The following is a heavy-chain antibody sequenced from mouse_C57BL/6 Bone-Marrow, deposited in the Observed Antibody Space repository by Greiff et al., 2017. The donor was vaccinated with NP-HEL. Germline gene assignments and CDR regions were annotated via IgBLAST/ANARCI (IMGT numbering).Heavy chain of an antibody. J-gene: IGHJ3*01. CDR1: GFTFSSYG. CDR2: ISSGGSYT. Sequence: EVKVVESGGDLVKPGGSLKLSCAASGFTFSSYGMSWVRQTPDKRLEWVATISSGGSYTYYPDSVKGRFTISRDNAKNTLYLQMGSLKSEDTAMYYCANFGGAYWGQGTLVTVSA. CDR3: ANFGGAY. V-gene: IGHV5-6*01. D-gene: IGHD3-1*01.